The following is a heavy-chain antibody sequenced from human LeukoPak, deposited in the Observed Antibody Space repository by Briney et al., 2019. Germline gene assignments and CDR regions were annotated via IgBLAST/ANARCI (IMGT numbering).Heavy chain of an antibody. CDR1: GFTFSSSW. CDR2: IHHDGSRT. V-gene: IGHV3-74*01. CDR3: ARAATIDY. Sequence: GETLRLSCAASGFTFSSSWMHWVRQAPGKGLVWVSHIHHDGSRTSYADSVKGRFTISRDNAKNTLFLQMNSLRVEDTAVYYCARAATIDYWGQGALVTVFS. J-gene: IGHJ4*02.